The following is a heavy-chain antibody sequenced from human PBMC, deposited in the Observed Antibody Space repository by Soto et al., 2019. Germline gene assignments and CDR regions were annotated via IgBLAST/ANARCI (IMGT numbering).Heavy chain of an antibody. D-gene: IGHD6-13*01. J-gene: IGHJ4*02. V-gene: IGHV4-59*01. Sequence: QVQLQESDPGLVKPSETLSLTCTVSGGSISSYYWSWIRQPPGKGLEWIGYIYYSGSTNYNPSLKSRVTISVDTSKNQFSLKLSSVTAADSAVYYCARAGGAAAGTLFDYWGQGTLVTVSS. CDR3: ARAGGAAAGTLFDY. CDR1: GGSISSYY. CDR2: IYYSGST.